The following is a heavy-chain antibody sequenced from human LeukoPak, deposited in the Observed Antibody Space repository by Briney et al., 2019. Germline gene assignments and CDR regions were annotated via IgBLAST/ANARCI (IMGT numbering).Heavy chain of an antibody. Sequence: PGGSLRLSCAASGFTVSSNYMSWVRQAPGKGLEWVSVIYSGGSTYYADSVKGRFTISRDNSKNTLYLQMNSLRAEDTAVYYCARDSIAAAGPYYYYGMDVWGQGTTVTVSS. J-gene: IGHJ6*02. CDR3: ARDSIAAAGPYYYYGMDV. D-gene: IGHD6-13*01. CDR1: GFTVSSNY. V-gene: IGHV3-53*01. CDR2: IYSGGST.